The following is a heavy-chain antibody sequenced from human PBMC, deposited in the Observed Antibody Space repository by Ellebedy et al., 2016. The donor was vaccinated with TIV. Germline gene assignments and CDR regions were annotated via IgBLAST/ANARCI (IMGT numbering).Heavy chain of an antibody. D-gene: IGHD2-21*02. Sequence: GGSLRLSCEASGFTVSSYFMSWVRQAPGKGLEWVAVMYSDGGANYTDSVKGRFTISRDNSRNTLYLQMSSLRPEDTAMYYCVKDRGDIIRDFDYWGQGTLVTVSS. J-gene: IGHJ4*02. CDR1: GFTVSSYF. CDR3: VKDRGDIIRDFDY. CDR2: MYSDGGA. V-gene: IGHV3-66*01.